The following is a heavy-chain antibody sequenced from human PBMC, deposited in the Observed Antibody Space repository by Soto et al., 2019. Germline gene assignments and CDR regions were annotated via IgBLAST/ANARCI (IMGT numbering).Heavy chain of an antibody. Sequence: GGSLRLSCAASGFTFSSYAMHWVRQAPGKGLEWVAVISYDGSNKYYADSVKGRFTISRDNSKNTLYLQMNSLRAEDTAVYYCARERVVGASRPLDYWGQGTLVTVSS. J-gene: IGHJ4*02. CDR2: ISYDGSNK. V-gene: IGHV3-30-3*01. CDR1: GFTFSSYA. D-gene: IGHD2-15*01. CDR3: ARERVVGASRPLDY.